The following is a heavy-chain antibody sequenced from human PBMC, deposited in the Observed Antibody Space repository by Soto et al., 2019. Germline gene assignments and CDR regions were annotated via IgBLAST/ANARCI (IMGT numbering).Heavy chain of an antibody. CDR2: IYYSGST. Sequence: SETLSLTCTVSGGSISSYYWSWIRQPPGKGLEWIGYIYYSGSTNYNPSLKSRVTISVDTSKNQFSLKLSSVTAADTAVYYCARVRDIVATIFFDPWGQGTLVTVSS. V-gene: IGHV4-59*01. J-gene: IGHJ5*02. CDR3: ARVRDIVATIFFDP. CDR1: GGSISSYY. D-gene: IGHD5-12*01.